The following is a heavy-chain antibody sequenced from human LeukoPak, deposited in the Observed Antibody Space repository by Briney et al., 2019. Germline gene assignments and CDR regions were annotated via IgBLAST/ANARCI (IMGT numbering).Heavy chain of an antibody. D-gene: IGHD5-12*01. CDR3: ARGYSGYDPLHHPYDY. CDR2: IYYSGST. V-gene: IGHV4-59*01. CDR1: GGSISSYY. Sequence: SETLSLTCTVSGGSISSYYRSWIRQPPGKGLEWIGYIYYSGSTNYNPSLKSRVTISVDTSKNQFSLKLSSVTAADTAVYYCARGYSGYDPLHHPYDYWGQGTLVTVSS. J-gene: IGHJ4*02.